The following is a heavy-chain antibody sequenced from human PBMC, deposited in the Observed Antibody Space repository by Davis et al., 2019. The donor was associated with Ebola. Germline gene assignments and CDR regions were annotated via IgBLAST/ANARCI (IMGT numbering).Heavy chain of an antibody. D-gene: IGHD6-13*01. CDR2: FSSSSSYI. CDR1: GFTFSSYG. Sequence: GGPLRLSCAASGFTFSSYGMHWVRQAQGKGLEWVSSFSSSSSYIYYADSVKGRFTISRDNAKNSLYLQMNSLRAEDTAVYYCARVGVFGAAGRWGQGTLVTVSS. J-gene: IGHJ4*02. CDR3: ARVGVFGAAGR. V-gene: IGHV3-21*01.